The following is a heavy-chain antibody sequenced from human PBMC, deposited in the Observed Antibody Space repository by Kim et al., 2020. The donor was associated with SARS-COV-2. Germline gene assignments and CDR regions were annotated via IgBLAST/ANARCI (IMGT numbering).Heavy chain of an antibody. V-gene: IGHV3-30*01. CDR3: ARDGSGSYFSGFDP. D-gene: IGHD3-10*01. Sequence: ADSGQGRFTISRDNSKNTLYLQMNSLRAEDTAVYYCARDGSGSYFSGFDPWGQGTLVTVSS. J-gene: IGHJ5*02.